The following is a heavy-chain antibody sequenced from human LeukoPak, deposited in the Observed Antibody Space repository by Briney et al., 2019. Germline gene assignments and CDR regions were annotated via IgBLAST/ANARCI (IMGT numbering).Heavy chain of an antibody. CDR2: IYYSGST. D-gene: IGHD2-21*01. Sequence: SETLSLTCTVSGGSISSSSYYWGWIRQAPGKGLEWIGSIYYSGSTYYNPSLKSRVTISVDTSKNQFSLKLSSVTAADTAVYYCARQLIEGDAFDIWGQGTMVTVSS. V-gene: IGHV4-39*01. J-gene: IGHJ3*02. CDR1: GGSISSSSYY. CDR3: ARQLIEGDAFDI.